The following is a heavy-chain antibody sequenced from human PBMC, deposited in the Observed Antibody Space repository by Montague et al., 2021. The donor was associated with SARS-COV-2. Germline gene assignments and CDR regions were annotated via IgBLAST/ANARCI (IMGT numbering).Heavy chain of an antibody. Sequence: SETLSLTCAVYGGSFSGYYWNWIRQPPGTGLELIWEINHSGSTNYNPSLKIRITISVDTSKNQFSLKLSSVTAADTAVYYCARVRYYGSGTSLGMDVWGQGTTVTVSS. CDR1: GGSFSGYY. CDR3: ARVRYYGSGTSLGMDV. CDR2: INHSGST. D-gene: IGHD3-10*01. J-gene: IGHJ6*02. V-gene: IGHV4-34*01.